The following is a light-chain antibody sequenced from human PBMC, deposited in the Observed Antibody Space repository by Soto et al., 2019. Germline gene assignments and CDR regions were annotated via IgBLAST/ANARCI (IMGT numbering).Light chain of an antibody. CDR2: DNT. J-gene: IGLJ2*01. V-gene: IGLV1-40*01. CDR3: QPYDSNLSGSV. Sequence: QSVLTQPPSVSGAPGQRVTISCTGSSSNFGAGYDVHWYLQLPGTAPKLLIYDNTNRPSGVPDRFSGSKSGTSASLTITGLQAEDEADYYCQPYDSNLSGSVFGGGTKLTVL. CDR1: SSNFGAGYD.